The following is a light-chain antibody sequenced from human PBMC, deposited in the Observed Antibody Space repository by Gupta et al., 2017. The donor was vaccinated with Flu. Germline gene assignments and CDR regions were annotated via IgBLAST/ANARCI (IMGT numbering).Light chain of an antibody. CDR2: DAS. CDR1: QSVSSY. V-gene: IGKV3-11*01. Sequence: ESVLTQSPATLSFSPGERATLSCRASQSVSSYLAWYQQKPGQAPRLLIYDASNRATGIPARFSGSGSGTDFTLTISSLEPEDFAVYYCQQRSNWPRTFGQGTKVEIK. CDR3: QQRSNWPRT. J-gene: IGKJ1*01.